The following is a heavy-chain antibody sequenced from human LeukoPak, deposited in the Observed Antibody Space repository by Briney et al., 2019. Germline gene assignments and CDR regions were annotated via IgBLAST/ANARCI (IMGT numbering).Heavy chain of an antibody. CDR3: ARGGRWITGMADY. CDR2: ISSSSSYI. Sequence: GGSLRLSCAASGFTFSSYSMNWVRQAPGKGLEWVSSISSSSSYIFYADSVKGRFTISRDNAKNSLYLQMNSPRAEDTAVYYCARGGRWITGMADYWGQGTLVTVSS. V-gene: IGHV3-21*01. J-gene: IGHJ4*02. CDR1: GFTFSSYS. D-gene: IGHD1-20*01.